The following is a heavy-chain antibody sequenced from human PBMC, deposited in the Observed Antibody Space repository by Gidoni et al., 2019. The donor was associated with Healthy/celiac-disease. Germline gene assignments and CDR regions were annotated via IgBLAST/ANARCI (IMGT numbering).Heavy chain of an antibody. J-gene: IGHJ4*02. CDR3: ARAGCSSTSCKLDY. Sequence: QVQLVESGGGVVQPGRSLRLSCAASGFTFSSYAMHWVRQAPGKGLEWVAVISYDGSNKYYADSVKGRFTISRDNSKNTLYLQMNSLRAEDTAVYYCARAGCSSTSCKLDYWGQGTLVTVSS. D-gene: IGHD2-2*01. CDR2: ISYDGSNK. CDR1: GFTFSSYA. V-gene: IGHV3-30-3*01.